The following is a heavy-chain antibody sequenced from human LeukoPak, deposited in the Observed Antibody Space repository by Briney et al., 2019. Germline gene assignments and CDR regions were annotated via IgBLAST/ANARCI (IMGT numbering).Heavy chain of an antibody. CDR1: GSTFSRSW. CDR2: IKHDGSEK. V-gene: IGHV3-7*01. D-gene: IGHD4/OR15-4a*01. Sequence: GGSLRLSCAASGSTFSRSWMTWVRQAPGKGLEWVANIKHDGSEKYYVDSVKGRFTISRDNAKNSLYLQMNSLRAEDTAVYYCVGAPNYAYFDYWGQGTLITVSS. CDR3: VGAPNYAYFDY. J-gene: IGHJ4*02.